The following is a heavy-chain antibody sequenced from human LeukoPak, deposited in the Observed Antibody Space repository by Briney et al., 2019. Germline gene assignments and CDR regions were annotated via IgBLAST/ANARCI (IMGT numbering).Heavy chain of an antibody. J-gene: IGHJ3*02. CDR2: ISPDNT. CDR1: GFTFSTNP. Sequence: PGGSLRLSRAASGFTFSTNPMSWVRQAPGKGLEWVSAISPDNTYYADSVKGRLTISRDDSKNTVYLQMNSPRAEDTARYYCVKEHVDRAFTRSFEIWGQGTVVTVSS. CDR3: VKEHVDRAFTRSFEI. D-gene: IGHD3-10*01. V-gene: IGHV3-23*01.